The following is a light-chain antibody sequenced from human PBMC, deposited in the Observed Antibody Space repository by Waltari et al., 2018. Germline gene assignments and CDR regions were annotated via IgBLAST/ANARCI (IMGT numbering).Light chain of an antibody. CDR2: GAS. CDR3: QNHERLPAT. J-gene: IGKJ1*01. CDR1: QSIVRY. Sequence: EVVLTQSPGTLSLSPGETATLSCRASQSIVRYLVWYQQKSGQAPRLLISGASTRATGIPDRFSGSGSGTDFSLTISRLEAEDFAVYYCQNHERLPATFGQGTKVEIK. V-gene: IGKV3-20*01.